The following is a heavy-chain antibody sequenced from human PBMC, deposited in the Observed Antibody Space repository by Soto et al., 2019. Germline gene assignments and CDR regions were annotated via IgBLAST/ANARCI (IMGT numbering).Heavy chain of an antibody. CDR1: GYTFTGYY. CDR2: INPNSGGT. D-gene: IGHD2-15*01. Sequence: ASVKVSCKXSGYTFTGYYMHWVRQAPGQGLEWMGWINPNSGGTNYAQKFQGWVTMTRDTSISTAYMELSRLRSDDTAVYYCARAEAVVVAATPSSDYYYYYGMDVWGQGTTVTVSS. CDR3: ARAEAVVVAATPSSDYYYYYGMDV. J-gene: IGHJ6*02. V-gene: IGHV1-2*04.